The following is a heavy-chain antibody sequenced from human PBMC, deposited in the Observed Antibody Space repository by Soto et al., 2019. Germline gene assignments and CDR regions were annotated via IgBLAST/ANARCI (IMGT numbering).Heavy chain of an antibody. V-gene: IGHV3-30-3*01. J-gene: IGHJ6*02. CDR2: ISYDGSNK. CDR3: ARDHIDYGDRGYYYCYGMDV. Sequence: GGSLRLSCAASGFTFSSYAMHWVRQAPGKGLEWVAVISYDGSNKYYADSVKGRFTISRDNSKNTLYLQMNSLRAEDTAVYYCARDHIDYGDRGYYYCYGMDVWGQGTTVTVSS. D-gene: IGHD4-17*01. CDR1: GFTFSSYA.